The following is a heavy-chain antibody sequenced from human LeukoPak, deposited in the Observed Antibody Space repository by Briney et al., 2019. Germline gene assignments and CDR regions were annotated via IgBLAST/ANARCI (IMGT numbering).Heavy chain of an antibody. CDR1: GGSISSYH. CDR3: ARVKIGGYCSGGSCYPGGNWFDP. J-gene: IGHJ5*02. V-gene: IGHV4-4*07. CDR2: IYNSGTT. D-gene: IGHD2-15*01. Sequence: SETLSLTCTVSGGSISSYHWTWIRQPAGKGLEWIGNIYNSGTTNYNPSLKSRVTMSVDTSKNHLSLNLSSVTAADTAVYYCARVKIGGYCSGGSCYPGGNWFDPWGQGTLVTVSS.